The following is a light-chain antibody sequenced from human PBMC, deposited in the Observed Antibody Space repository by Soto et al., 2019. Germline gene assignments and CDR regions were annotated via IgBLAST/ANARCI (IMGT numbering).Light chain of an antibody. J-gene: IGLJ3*02. CDR3: ASYTGTSTPWV. Sequence: QSALTQPASVSGSPGQSITISCTGTSSDVGGYKYVSWYQHHPGKAPKFMIYEVTNRSPGVSNRFSGSKSGNTAYLTISGLQAEDEADYYCASYTGTSTPWVFGGGTKLTAL. CDR2: EVT. V-gene: IGLV2-14*01. CDR1: SSDVGGYKY.